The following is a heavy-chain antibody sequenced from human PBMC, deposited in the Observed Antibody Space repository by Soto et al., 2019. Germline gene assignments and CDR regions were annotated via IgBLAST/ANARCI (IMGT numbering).Heavy chain of an antibody. CDR2: INPSGGST. CDR3: AKIATIAYYVKGV. CDR1: GYTFTSYY. Sequence: ASVKVSCKASGYTFTSYYMHWVRQAPGQGLERMGIINPSGGSTSYAQKIQGRVTMTSDTSTSTVYMELSSLRSEDTSVYYCAKIATIAYYVKGVWSQGTTGSVS. V-gene: IGHV1-46*01. D-gene: IGHD3-9*01. J-gene: IGHJ6*02.